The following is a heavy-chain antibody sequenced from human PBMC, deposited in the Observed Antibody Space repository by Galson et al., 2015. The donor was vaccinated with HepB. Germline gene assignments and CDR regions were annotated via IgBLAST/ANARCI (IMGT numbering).Heavy chain of an antibody. CDR3: AKFHPQFGDYANNTFDI. V-gene: IGHV3-30*18. J-gene: IGHJ3*02. Sequence: CLRLSCAASGFTFGNYGMHWVGQAPGKGLEWVAVISNDGRNKYYADTVKGRFTISRDNSKNRLHLQMHSLRAEDTAVYYCAKFHPQFGDYANNTFDIWGQGTMVTVSS. CDR2: ISNDGRNK. D-gene: IGHD4-17*01. CDR1: GFTFGNYG.